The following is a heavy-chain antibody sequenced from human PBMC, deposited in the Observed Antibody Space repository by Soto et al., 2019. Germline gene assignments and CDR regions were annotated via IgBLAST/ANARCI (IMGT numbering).Heavy chain of an antibody. D-gene: IGHD7-27*01. CDR1: GGTFSSYA. V-gene: IGHV1-69*13. Sequence: ASVKVSCKASGGTFSSYAISWVRQAPGQGLEWMGGIIPIFGTANYAQKFQGRVTITADESTSTAYMELSSLRSEDTAVYYCARAGANLYAFDIWGQGTMVTVSS. CDR2: IIPIFGTA. CDR3: ARAGANLYAFDI. J-gene: IGHJ3*02.